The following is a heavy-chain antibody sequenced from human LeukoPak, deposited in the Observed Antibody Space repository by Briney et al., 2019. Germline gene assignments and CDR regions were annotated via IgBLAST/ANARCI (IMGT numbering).Heavy chain of an antibody. V-gene: IGHV1-58*02. Sequence: SVKVSCKASGFTFTSSAMQWVRQARGQRLEWIGWIVVGSGNTNYAQKFQERVTIARDMSTCTAYMELSSLRSEDTAVYYCAAGAAAGTMGDYWGQGTLVTVSS. CDR1: GFTFTSSA. CDR2: IVVGSGNT. CDR3: AAGAAAGTMGDY. J-gene: IGHJ4*02. D-gene: IGHD6-13*01.